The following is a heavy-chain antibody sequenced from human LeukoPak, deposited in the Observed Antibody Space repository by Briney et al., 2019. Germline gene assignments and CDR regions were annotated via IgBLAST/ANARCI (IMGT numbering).Heavy chain of an antibody. CDR1: GFTFSSYG. Sequence: GGTLRLSCAASGFTFSSYGMNWVRQAPGKGLEWVSSISSSSSYISYADSMKGRFTISRDNAKNSLYLQMNSLRAEDTAVYYCARDAADLAVAFDYWGQGTLVTVSS. CDR3: ARDAADLAVAFDY. D-gene: IGHD6-19*01. V-gene: IGHV3-21*01. CDR2: ISSSSSYI. J-gene: IGHJ4*02.